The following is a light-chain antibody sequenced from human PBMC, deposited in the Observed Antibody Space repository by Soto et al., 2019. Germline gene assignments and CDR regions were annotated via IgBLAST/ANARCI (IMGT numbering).Light chain of an antibody. V-gene: IGLV1-47*01. CDR2: RNS. Sequence: QSVLTQPPSASGTPGQRVTISCSGSASTIGRNYVYWYQQLPGTAATLLIYRNSQRPSGVPDRFSGSESGTSASLAISGLRSEDEDDDYCAALDDNRSGLYVFGAGTKLTVL. J-gene: IGLJ1*01. CDR3: AALDDNRSGLYV. CDR1: ASTIGRNY.